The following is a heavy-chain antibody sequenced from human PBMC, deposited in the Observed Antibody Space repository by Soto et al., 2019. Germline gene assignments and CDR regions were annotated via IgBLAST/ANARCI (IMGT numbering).Heavy chain of an antibody. Sequence: PGGSLRLSCAASGLTFSSYGMHLVRSAPGKGLEWVAVISYDGSNKYYADSVKGRFTISRDNSKNTLYLQMNSLRAEDTAVYYCAKDGGHDYGDSAPDLDVWGQGTTVTVSS. CDR2: ISYDGSNK. CDR3: AKDGGHDYGDSAPDLDV. CDR1: GLTFSSYG. V-gene: IGHV3-30*18. J-gene: IGHJ6*02. D-gene: IGHD4-17*01.